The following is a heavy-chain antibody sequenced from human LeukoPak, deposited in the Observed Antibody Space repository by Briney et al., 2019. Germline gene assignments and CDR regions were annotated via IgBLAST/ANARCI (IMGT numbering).Heavy chain of an antibody. Sequence: PSETLSLTCAVYGGSFSGYYWSWIRQPPGKGLEWIGEINHSGSTNYNPSLKSRVTISVDTSKNQFSLKLSSVTAADTAVYYCARGSNGDYVPYYYYYGMDVWGQGTTVTVSS. CDR1: GGSFSGYY. CDR2: INHSGST. V-gene: IGHV4-34*01. J-gene: IGHJ6*02. D-gene: IGHD4-17*01. CDR3: ARGSNGDYVPYYYYYGMDV.